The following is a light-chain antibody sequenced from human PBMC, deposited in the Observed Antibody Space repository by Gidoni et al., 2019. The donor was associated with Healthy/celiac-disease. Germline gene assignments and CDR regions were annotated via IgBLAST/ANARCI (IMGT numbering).Light chain of an antibody. J-gene: IGKJ2*01. CDR2: WAS. V-gene: IGKV4-1*01. CDR3: QQYYSTPYT. Sequence: DIVMTQSPDSLAVSLGERPTINCKSSQSVLYSSNNKNYLAWYQQKPGQPPKLLIYWASTRESGVPDRFSGSGSGTDFTLTISGLQAEDVAVYYCQQYYSTPYTFGQGTKLEIK. CDR1: QSVLYSSNNKNY.